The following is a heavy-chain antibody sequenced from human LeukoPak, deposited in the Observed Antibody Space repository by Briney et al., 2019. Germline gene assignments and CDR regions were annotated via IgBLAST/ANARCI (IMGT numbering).Heavy chain of an antibody. V-gene: IGHV4-39*01. CDR3: GGILTGYYRD. CDR1: GFTFSSYW. J-gene: IGHJ4*02. CDR2: IYYSGST. Sequence: PGGSLRLSCAASGFTFSSYWMSWIRQPPGKGLEWIGSIYYSGSTYYNPSLKSRVTISVDTSKNQFSLKLSSVTAADTAVYYCGGILTGYYRDWGQGTLVTVSS. D-gene: IGHD3-9*01.